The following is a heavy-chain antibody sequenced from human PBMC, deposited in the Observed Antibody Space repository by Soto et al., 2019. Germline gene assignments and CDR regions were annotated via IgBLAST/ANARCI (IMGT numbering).Heavy chain of an antibody. CDR1: GFTFSTSG. CDR3: ANSTSSNFYGGAFDI. J-gene: IGHJ3*02. V-gene: IGHV3-30*18. Sequence: QVQLVESGGGMVQPGRSLRLSCAASGFTFSTSGMHWVRQAPGKGLEWVAVISFDATYKYYADSVKGRLTISRDNSKNTLYLQMTSLRAEDTAVYYCANSTSSNFYGGAFDIWGHGTLVTVSS. D-gene: IGHD6-13*01. CDR2: ISFDATYK.